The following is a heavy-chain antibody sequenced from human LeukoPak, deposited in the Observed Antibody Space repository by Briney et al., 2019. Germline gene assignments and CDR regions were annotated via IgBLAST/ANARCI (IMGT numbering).Heavy chain of an antibody. D-gene: IGHD1-26*01. V-gene: IGHV5-51*01. CDR2: IYPGDSDT. J-gene: IGHJ6*03. CDR1: GYRFTSYW. CDR3: ARDLRKVGATDFYYYYMDV. Sequence: GESLKISCKGSGYRFTSYWIGWVRPMPGKGLEWMGIIYPGDSDTRYSPSFQGQVTISADKSISTAYLQWSSLKASDTAMYYCARDLRKVGATDFYYYYMDVWGKGTTVTISS.